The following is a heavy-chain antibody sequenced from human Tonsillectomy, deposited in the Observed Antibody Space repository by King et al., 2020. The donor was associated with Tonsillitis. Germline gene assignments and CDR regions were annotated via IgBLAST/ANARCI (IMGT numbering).Heavy chain of an antibody. CDR1: GITFKNYA. Sequence: DVQLVESGGGLVQPGGSLRLSCAASGITFKNYAMTWVRQAPGKGLDWVSHISSGGSTYYADSVKGRFTISRDNSKNTLYLQMNSLRAEDTAVYYCAKVADASGGYSIDYWGQGALVTVSS. V-gene: IGHV3-23*04. CDR2: ISSGGST. J-gene: IGHJ4*02. CDR3: AKVADASGGYSIDY. D-gene: IGHD3-10*01.